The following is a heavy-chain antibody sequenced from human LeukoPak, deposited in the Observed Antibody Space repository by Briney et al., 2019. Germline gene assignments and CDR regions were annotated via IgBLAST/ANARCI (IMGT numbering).Heavy chain of an antibody. J-gene: IGHJ4*02. CDR2: IIPIFGTT. D-gene: IGHD4-17*01. CDR1: GGTFNSYA. Sequence: ASVKVSCKASGGTFNSYAISWVRQAPGQGLEWMGGIIPIFGTTNYARKFRGRVTLTADKSTRTAYMELSSLRSEDTAVYYCATGPPLYGDYLMDYWGQGTLVTVSS. V-gene: IGHV1-69*06. CDR3: ATGPPLYGDYLMDY.